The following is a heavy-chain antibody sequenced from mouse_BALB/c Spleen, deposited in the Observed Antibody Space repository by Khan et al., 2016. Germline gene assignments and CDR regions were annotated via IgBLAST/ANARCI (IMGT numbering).Heavy chain of an antibody. CDR1: GFNIKDTY. CDR3: SRGVYDYVLAN. V-gene: IGHV14-3*02. Sequence: VQLKESGAELVKPGASVKLSCTVSGFNIKDTYMHWVNQRPEQGLEWIGRIDPANGNTTYDPKFQDKATITADTSSNTAYLQLSRLPSKDTAVYYCSRGVYDYVLANWGQGTLVTVSA. J-gene: IGHJ3*01. D-gene: IGHD2-4*01. CDR2: IDPANGNT.